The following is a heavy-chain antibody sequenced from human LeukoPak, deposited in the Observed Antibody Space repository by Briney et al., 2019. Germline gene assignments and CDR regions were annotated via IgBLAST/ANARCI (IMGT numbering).Heavy chain of an antibody. Sequence: SVKVSCTASGGTFSSYAISWVRQAPGQGLEWMGGIIPIFGTANYAQKFQGRVTITADESTSTAYMELSSLRSEDTAVYYCAREGGSYYGSQYDYWGQGTLVTVSS. CDR3: AREGGSYYGSQYDY. J-gene: IGHJ4*02. V-gene: IGHV1-69*13. D-gene: IGHD1-26*01. CDR2: IIPIFGTA. CDR1: GGTFSSYA.